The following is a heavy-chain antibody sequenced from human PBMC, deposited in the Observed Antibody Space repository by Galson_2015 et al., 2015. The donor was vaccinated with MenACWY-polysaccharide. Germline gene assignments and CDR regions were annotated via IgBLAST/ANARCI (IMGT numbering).Heavy chain of an antibody. Sequence: SLRLSCAASGFTFSGNWMHWVRQAPGKGLVWVSRINSDGRSTSYADSVKGRFTTSRDNAKNTLYLQMNSLSAEDTAVYYCARGGGRFPENYNFGWFDSWGQGTQVTVSS. J-gene: IGHJ5*01. V-gene: IGHV3-74*01. D-gene: IGHD1-1*01. CDR3: ARGGGRFPENYNFGWFDS. CDR2: INSDGRST. CDR1: GFTFSGNW.